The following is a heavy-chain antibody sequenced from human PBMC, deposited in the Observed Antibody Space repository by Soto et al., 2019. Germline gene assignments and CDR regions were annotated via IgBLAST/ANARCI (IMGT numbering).Heavy chain of an antibody. CDR3: VRQEADPPWGWFDP. Sequence: GGSLRLSCAASGFTFSSYSMNWVRQAPGKGLEWVSSISSSSSYIYYADSVKGRFTISRDNAKNSLYLQMNSLRAEDTAVYYCVRQEADPPWGWFDPWGQGTLVTVSS. J-gene: IGHJ5*02. CDR2: ISSSSSYI. V-gene: IGHV3-21*01. D-gene: IGHD1-26*01. CDR1: GFTFSSYS.